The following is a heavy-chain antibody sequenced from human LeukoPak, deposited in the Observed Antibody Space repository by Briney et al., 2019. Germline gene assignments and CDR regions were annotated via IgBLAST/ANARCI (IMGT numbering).Heavy chain of an antibody. D-gene: IGHD5-18*01. CDR3: AGTNVDTAMVIFHC. CDR2: IYTSGST. J-gene: IGHJ4*02. Sequence: SQTLSLTCTVSGASMSSGGYYWSWIRQPAGKGLEWIGRIYTSGSTKYNPSLKSRVTISIDTSKNQFSLKLTSVTAADRAVYYCAGTNVDTAMVIFHCWGQGTLDTVSS. V-gene: IGHV4-61*02. CDR1: GASMSSGGYY.